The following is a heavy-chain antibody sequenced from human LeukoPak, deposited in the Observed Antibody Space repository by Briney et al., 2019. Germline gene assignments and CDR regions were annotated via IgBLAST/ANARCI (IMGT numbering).Heavy chain of an antibody. CDR3: AKESFGVVGRKWFDP. V-gene: IGHV3-23*01. D-gene: IGHD2-2*01. J-gene: IGHJ5*02. Sequence: PGGSLRLSCAASGFTLSSYAMSWVRQAPGKGLEWVSAISGSGGSTYYADSVKGRFTISRDNSKNTLYLQMNSLRAEDTAVYYCAKESFGVVGRKWFDPWGQGTLVTVSS. CDR2: ISGSGGST. CDR1: GFTLSSYA.